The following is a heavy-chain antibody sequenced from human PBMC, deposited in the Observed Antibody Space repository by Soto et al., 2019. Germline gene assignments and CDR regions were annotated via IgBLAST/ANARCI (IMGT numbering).Heavy chain of an antibody. CDR1: GGSISSYY. V-gene: IGHV4-59*08. J-gene: IGHJ5*02. Sequence: SETLSLTCPGAGGSISSYYWSWIRPPPGKGLEWIGYIYYSGSTNYNPSLKSRVTLSIDMTNNHVSLILNSVTAADTAVYYCARVGPWVPYYYDSSPYTFENWFDPWGQGTLVTVSS. D-gene: IGHD3-22*01. CDR3: ARVGPWVPYYYDSSPYTFENWFDP. CDR2: IYYSGST.